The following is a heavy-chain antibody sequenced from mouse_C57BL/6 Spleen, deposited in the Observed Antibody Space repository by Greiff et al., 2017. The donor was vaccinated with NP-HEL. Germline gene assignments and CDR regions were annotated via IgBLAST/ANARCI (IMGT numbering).Heavy chain of an antibody. J-gene: IGHJ2*01. CDR3: ARETYDGYFDY. CDR2: IYPGDGDT. CDR1: GYAFSSSW. Sequence: VKLQQSGPELVKPGASVKISCKASGYAFSSSWMNWVKQRPGKGLEWIGRIYPGDGDTNYNGKFKGKATLTADKSSSTAYMQLSSLTSEDSAVYFCARETYDGYFDYWGQGTTLTVSS. V-gene: IGHV1-82*01. D-gene: IGHD2-3*01.